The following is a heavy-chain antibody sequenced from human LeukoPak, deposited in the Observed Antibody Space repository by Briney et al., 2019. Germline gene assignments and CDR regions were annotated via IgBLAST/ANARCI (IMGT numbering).Heavy chain of an antibody. D-gene: IGHD2-15*01. Sequence: SETLSLTCTVSGGSISSYYWSWIRQPPGKGLEWIGYVYYSGSTNYNPSLKSRVTIPVDTSKNQFSLKLSSVTAADTAVYYCARHNPYCSGGSCYARYWFDPWGQGTLVTVSS. V-gene: IGHV4-59*08. CDR1: GGSISSYY. CDR2: VYYSGST. J-gene: IGHJ5*02. CDR3: ARHNPYCSGGSCYARYWFDP.